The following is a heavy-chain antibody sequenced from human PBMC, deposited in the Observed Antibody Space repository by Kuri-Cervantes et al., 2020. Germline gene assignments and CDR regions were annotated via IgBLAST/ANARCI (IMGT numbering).Heavy chain of an antibody. CDR3: ARAMVRGVIQCPGY. CDR1: GYTFTGYY. Sequence: ASVKVSCKASGYTFTGYYMHWVRQAPGQGLEWMGWINPNSGGTNYAKKFQGWVTMTRDTSISTAYMELSRLRSDDTAVYYCARAMVRGVIQCPGYWGQGTLVTVSS. CDR2: INPNSGGT. V-gene: IGHV1-2*04. J-gene: IGHJ4*02. D-gene: IGHD3-10*01.